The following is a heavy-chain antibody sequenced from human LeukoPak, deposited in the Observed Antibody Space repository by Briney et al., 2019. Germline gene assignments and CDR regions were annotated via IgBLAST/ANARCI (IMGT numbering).Heavy chain of an antibody. CDR1: GFTFSSYW. J-gene: IGHJ4*02. Sequence: GGSLRLSCAASGFTFSSYWMHWVRQAPGKGLVWVSRINSDGSSTSYADSVKGRFTISRDNAKNTLYLQMNSLRAEDTAVYYCARAQGIAVACDYWGQGTLVTVSS. CDR3: ARAQGIAVACDY. CDR2: INSDGSST. D-gene: IGHD6-19*01. V-gene: IGHV3-74*01.